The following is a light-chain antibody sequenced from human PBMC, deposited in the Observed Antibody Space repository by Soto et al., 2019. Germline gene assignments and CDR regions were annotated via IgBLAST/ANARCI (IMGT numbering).Light chain of an antibody. CDR1: QDISNY. CDR3: QKYNSAPNT. CDR2: AAS. V-gene: IGKV1-27*01. J-gene: IGKJ2*01. Sequence: DIQMTQSSSSLSASVGDRVTITCRAHQDISNYLAWYQQKPGKVPELLIYAASTLRTGVQSRFSGSGSGTVFTLTINNLQPEDVATYYCQKYNSAPNTFGRGTRLEIK.